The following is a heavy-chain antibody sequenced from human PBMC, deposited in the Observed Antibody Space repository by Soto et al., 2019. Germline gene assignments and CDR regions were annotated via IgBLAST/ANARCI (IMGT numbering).Heavy chain of an antibody. Sequence: GGSLRLSCAASGFAFSNAWMSWVRQAPGKGLEWVGRIKSETDGETTDYVAPVKGRFTISRDDSKNTLYLQMNSLKIEDTAVYYCTTHLNGGFDYPGTGTLLTLSS. CDR1: GFAFSNAW. CDR2: IKSETDGETT. V-gene: IGHV3-15*01. J-gene: IGHJ4*02. CDR3: TTHLNGGFDY. D-gene: IGHD2-8*01.